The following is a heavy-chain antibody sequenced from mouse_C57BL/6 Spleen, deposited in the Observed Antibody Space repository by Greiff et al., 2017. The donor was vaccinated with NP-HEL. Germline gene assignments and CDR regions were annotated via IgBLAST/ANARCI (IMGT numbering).Heavy chain of an antibody. V-gene: IGHV1-26*01. Sequence: EVQLQQSGPELVKPGASVKISCKASGYTFTDYYMNWVKQSHGKSLEWIGDINPNNGGTSYNQKFKGKATLTVDKSSSTAYMELRSLTSEDSAVYYCARNAIYYGNHYARDYWGQGTSVTVSS. CDR3: ARNAIYYGNHYARDY. J-gene: IGHJ4*01. D-gene: IGHD2-1*01. CDR1: GYTFTDYY. CDR2: INPNNGGT.